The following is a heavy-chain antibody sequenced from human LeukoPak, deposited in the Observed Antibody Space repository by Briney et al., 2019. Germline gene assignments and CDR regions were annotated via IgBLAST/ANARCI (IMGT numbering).Heavy chain of an antibody. D-gene: IGHD6-13*01. CDR3: ARRNRSSYWFFDL. Sequence: PSETLSLTCTVSGASISSYYWSWIRQPPGKGLESIGYVSYSGSTNYNPSFKSRVTISVDTSKSQFSLKLNSVTAADTAVYFCARRNRSSYWFFDLWGRGTLVTVSS. CDR1: GASISSYY. J-gene: IGHJ2*01. CDR2: VSYSGST. V-gene: IGHV4-59*08.